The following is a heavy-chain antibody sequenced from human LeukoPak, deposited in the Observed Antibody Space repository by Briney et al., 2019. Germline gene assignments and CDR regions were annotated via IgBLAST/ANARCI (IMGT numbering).Heavy chain of an antibody. CDR2: INQDGSGR. CDR1: GFTFSSSA. CDR3: VRGIDY. V-gene: IGHV3-7*05. Sequence: PGGSLRLSCAASGFTFSSSAMNWVRQAPGKGLEWVATINQDGSGRDYVDSVKGRFTISRDNAKNSLFLQMNNLRAEDTASYYCVRGIDYWGQGTLVTVSS. J-gene: IGHJ4*02.